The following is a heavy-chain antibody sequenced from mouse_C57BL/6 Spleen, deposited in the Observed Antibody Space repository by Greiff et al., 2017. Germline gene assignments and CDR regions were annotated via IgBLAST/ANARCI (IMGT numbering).Heavy chain of an antibody. D-gene: IGHD1-1*02. CDR1: GFTFSSYA. CDR3: AREGSLYYFDY. Sequence: EVKLVESGGGLVKPGGSLKLSCAASGFTFSSYAMSWVRQTPEKRLEWVATISDGGSYTYYPDNVKGRFTISRDNAKNNLYLQMSHLKSEDTAMYYCAREGSLYYFDYWGQGTTLTVSA. CDR2: ISDGGSYT. V-gene: IGHV5-4*01. J-gene: IGHJ2*01.